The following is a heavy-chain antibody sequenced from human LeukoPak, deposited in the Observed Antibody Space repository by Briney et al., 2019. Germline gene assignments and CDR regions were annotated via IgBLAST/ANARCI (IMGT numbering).Heavy chain of an antibody. Sequence: ASVKVSCKASGYTFINNWMHWVRQAPGQGLEWVGLINPTGSRTHYAQKFQGRVTMTRDMSTSTDYMELSSLRSEDTAIYYCARDNSVGGIAWWFDPWGQGTLVTVSS. J-gene: IGHJ5*02. V-gene: IGHV1-46*01. CDR1: GYTFINNW. D-gene: IGHD3-10*01. CDR3: ARDNSVGGIAWWFDP. CDR2: INPTGSRT.